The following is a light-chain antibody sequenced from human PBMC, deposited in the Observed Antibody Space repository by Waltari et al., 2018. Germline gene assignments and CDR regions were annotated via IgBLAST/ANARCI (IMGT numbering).Light chain of an antibody. CDR2: GVS. CDR3: CSSTTSGTFQVL. Sequence: QSAPTQPPSVSGSPGQSVTISCSVTNSAVGGYNFVSWYQQHPGKAPKLLIFGVSNRPSGASDRFSGSTSGNTASLTISGLQAEDEADYYCCSSTTSGTFQVLFGGGTRLTVL. V-gene: IGLV2-14*03. CDR1: NSAVGGYNF. J-gene: IGLJ2*01.